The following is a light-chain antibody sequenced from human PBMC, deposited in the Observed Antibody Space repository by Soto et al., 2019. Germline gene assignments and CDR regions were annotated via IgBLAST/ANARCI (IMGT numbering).Light chain of an antibody. CDR3: FSYTSRGTYV. V-gene: IGLV2-14*01. CDR1: SSDVGNYKY. Sequence: QSVLTQPASVSGSPGQSIPISCTGTSSDVGNYKYVSWYQQHPGKAPKLRIYEGSNRTSGVSNRFSGSKSGNTASLTISGLQAEDETAYDCFSYTSRGTYVFGTGTKLTVL. CDR2: EGS. J-gene: IGLJ1*01.